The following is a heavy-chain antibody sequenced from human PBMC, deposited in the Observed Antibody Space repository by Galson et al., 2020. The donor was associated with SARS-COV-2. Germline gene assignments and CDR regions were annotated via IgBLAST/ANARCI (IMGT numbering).Heavy chain of an antibody. CDR2: INPSGGST. V-gene: IGHV1-46*01. CDR3: ARDQMRRYFGWTQDMRGDDYYCYYGMDV. D-gene: IGHD3-9*01. J-gene: IGHJ6*02. Sequence: GESLKISCKASGYTFTSYYMHWVRQAPGQGLEWMGIINPSGGSTSYAQKFQGRVTMTRDTSTSTVYMELSSLRSEDTAVYYCARDQMRRYFGWTQDMRGDDYYCYYGMDVWGQGTTVTVSS. CDR1: GYTFTSYY.